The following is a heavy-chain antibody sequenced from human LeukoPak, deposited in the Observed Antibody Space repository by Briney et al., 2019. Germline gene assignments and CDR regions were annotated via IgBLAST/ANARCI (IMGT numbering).Heavy chain of an antibody. CDR2: ISVSGGST. J-gene: IGHJ4*02. D-gene: IGHD2-2*01. V-gene: IGHV3-23*01. CDR1: GFTFSSYA. Sequence: GGSLRLSCAASGFTFSSYAMSWVRQAPGTGLEWASAISVSGGSTYYADPFKGRFTISRDNSKNTLYLQMNSLRAEDTAVYYCAKDFRRGYCSSTSCSLTRKWGQGTLVTVSS. CDR3: AKDFRRGYCSSTSCSLTRK.